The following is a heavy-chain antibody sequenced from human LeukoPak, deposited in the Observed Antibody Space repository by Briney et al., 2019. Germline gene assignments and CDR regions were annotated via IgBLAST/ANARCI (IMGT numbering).Heavy chain of an antibody. J-gene: IGHJ6*03. CDR3: ARVEEGYGSGRRENYYYYYMDV. Sequence: SETLSLTCTVSGGSISSYYWSWIRQPAGKGLESSGHISTSGSTNYNPSLKSRVTMSVDTSKNQFSLKLSSVTAADTAVYYCARVEEGYGSGRRENYYYYYMDVWGKGTTVTISS. D-gene: IGHD3-10*01. CDR2: ISTSGST. CDR1: GGSISSYY. V-gene: IGHV4-4*07.